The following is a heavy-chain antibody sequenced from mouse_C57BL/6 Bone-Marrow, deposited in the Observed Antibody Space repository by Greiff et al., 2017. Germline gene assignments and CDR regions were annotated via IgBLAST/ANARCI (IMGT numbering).Heavy chain of an antibody. CDR3: ARSGRVGRSFDY. J-gene: IGHJ2*01. V-gene: IGHV1-55*01. Sequence: QVQLKQPGADLVKPGASVTMSCKASGYTFTSYWITWVKQRPGQGLEWIGDIYPSSGRTNYNEKFKSKTILTVDTSSNTTYMQLSSLPSEDSAVFYCARSGRVGRSFDYWGQGTTLTVSS. CDR1: GYTFTSYW. CDR2: IYPSSGRT. D-gene: IGHD3-1*01.